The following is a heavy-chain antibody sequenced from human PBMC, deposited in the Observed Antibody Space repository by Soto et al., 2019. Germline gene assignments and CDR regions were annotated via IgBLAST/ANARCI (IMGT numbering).Heavy chain of an antibody. CDR3: ARGPSGDKVDY. D-gene: IGHD1-26*01. Sequence: PSETLSLTCTVSGGSISSGGYSWSWIRQPPGKGLEWIGHIYNSGSTYSNPSLKGRVSISEDTSKNQFSLKLNSVTAADTAVYYCARGPSGDKVDYWGQGTRVT. V-gene: IGHV4-30-4*01. CDR2: IYNSGST. J-gene: IGHJ4*02. CDR1: GGSISSGGYS.